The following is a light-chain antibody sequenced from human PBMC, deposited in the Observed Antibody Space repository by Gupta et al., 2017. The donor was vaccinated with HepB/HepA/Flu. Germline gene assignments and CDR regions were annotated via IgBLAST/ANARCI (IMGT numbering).Light chain of an antibody. Sequence: DIQMTQSPSTLSASVGDTVTITCRATQSVGSWLAWYQQKPGKTPKLLIYKASSLGSGVPSRFSGSGFGTEFTLTISSLQPDDFATYYCQQYETFSWTLGQGTKVEI. CDR3: QQYETFSWT. V-gene: IGKV1-5*03. CDR2: KAS. CDR1: QSVGSW. J-gene: IGKJ1*01.